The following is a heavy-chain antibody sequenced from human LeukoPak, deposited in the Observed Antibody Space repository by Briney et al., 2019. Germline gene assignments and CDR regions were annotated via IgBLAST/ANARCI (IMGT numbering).Heavy chain of an antibody. CDR1: GFTFSSYS. V-gene: IGHV3-48*01. J-gene: IGHJ4*02. CDR2: ISSSSSTI. CDR3: ARDCTNGVCYHDFDY. D-gene: IGHD2-8*01. Sequence: PRGSLRLSCAASGFTFSSYSMNWVRQAPGKGLEWVSYISSSSSTIYYADSVKGRFTISRDNAKNSLYLQMNSLRAEDTAVYYCARDCTNGVCYHDFDYWGQGTLVTVSS.